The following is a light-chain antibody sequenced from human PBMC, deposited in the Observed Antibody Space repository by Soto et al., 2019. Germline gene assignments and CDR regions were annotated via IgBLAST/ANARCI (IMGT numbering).Light chain of an antibody. J-gene: IGKJ2*01. V-gene: IGKV1-6*01. CDR2: AAS. CDR3: LQDYNYPPT. CDR1: QGIRFD. Sequence: AIQMTQSPSSLSASVGDRVTITCRASQGIRFDLAWYQQKPGRAPELLIYAASTLQSGVPSRFSGSGSATDFTLTISSLQPEDFATYFCLQDYNYPPTFGQETKLEIK.